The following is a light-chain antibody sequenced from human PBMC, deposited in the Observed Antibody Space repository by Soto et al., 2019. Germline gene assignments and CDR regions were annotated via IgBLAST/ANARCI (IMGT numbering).Light chain of an antibody. V-gene: IGKV1-9*01. CDR1: QGIASY. CDR2: TAS. CDR3: HQLNSYP. Sequence: DIQLTQSPSFLSASVGDRVTITCRASQGIASYLAWYQQKPGKAPKLLIYTASTLQSGVPSRFSGSGSGTEFTLTISSLQPEDFATYYCHQLNSYPFGGGTQVEIK. J-gene: IGKJ4*01.